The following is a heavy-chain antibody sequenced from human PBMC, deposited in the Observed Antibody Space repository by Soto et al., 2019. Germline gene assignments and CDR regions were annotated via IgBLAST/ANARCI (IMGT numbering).Heavy chain of an antibody. Sequence: PSETLSLTCTVSGGSISSYYWSWIRQPPGKGLEWIGYIYYTGSTIYIPSLKSRVTISVDTSKNQFSLKLTSVTAADTAVYYCARDLWGYCGADCYPLDVWGQGTTVTVSS. V-gene: IGHV4-59*01. CDR3: ARDLWGYCGADCYPLDV. J-gene: IGHJ6*02. CDR1: GGSISSYY. CDR2: IYYTGST. D-gene: IGHD2-21*02.